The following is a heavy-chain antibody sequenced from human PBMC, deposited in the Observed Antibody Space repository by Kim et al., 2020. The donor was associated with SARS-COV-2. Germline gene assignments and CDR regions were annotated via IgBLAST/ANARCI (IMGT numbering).Heavy chain of an antibody. V-gene: IGHV3-74*01. J-gene: IGHJ6*02. CDR2: INRDGSST. CDR1: GFTFSMYW. CDR3: ARAPDCGGGSCYSYHYYGMDV. D-gene: IGHD2-15*01. Sequence: GGSLRLSCAASGFTFSMYWIHWVHQAPGKGLVWVSRINRDGSSTTYADSVKGRFTISRDNAKNTLYLQMNSLRVEDTGVYYCARAPDCGGGSCYSYHYYGMDVWGQGATVTVSS.